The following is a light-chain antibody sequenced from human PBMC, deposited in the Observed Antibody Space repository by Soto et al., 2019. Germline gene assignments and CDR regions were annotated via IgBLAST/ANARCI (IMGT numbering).Light chain of an antibody. V-gene: IGKV3-20*01. CDR1: QSVSSSY. CDR3: QQYGSSPPYT. J-gene: IGKJ2*01. Sequence: EIVLTQSPGTLSLSPGERATLSCRASQSVSSSYLAWYQQKPGQAPRLLIYGASNRATGIPDRFSASGSGTHFTLTFSRLEPEDFAVYYCQQYGSSPPYTFGQGTKLEIK. CDR2: GAS.